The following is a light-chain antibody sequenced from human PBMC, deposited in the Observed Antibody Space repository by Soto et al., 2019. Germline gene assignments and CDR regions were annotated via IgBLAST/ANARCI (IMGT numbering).Light chain of an antibody. V-gene: IGKV1-39*01. Sequence: DIQVTQTPSSLSASVEDRVIITCRASQSISNHLNWYQQKPGKAPKLLIFAASSLQSGVPSRFSGSRSGPDFTLTISSLQPEDFATYYCPQSYSSLPPSGQGAK. CDR2: AAS. CDR1: QSISNH. J-gene: IGKJ1*01. CDR3: PQSYSSLPP.